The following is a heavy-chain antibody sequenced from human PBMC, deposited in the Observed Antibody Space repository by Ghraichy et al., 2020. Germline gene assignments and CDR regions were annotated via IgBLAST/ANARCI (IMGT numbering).Heavy chain of an antibody. J-gene: IGHJ4*02. CDR3: ASTVEMATIGNY. D-gene: IGHD5-24*01. CDR1: GFSFSSYE. CDR2: IRSSDSST. V-gene: IGHV3-48*03. Sequence: LSLTCAASGFSFSSYEMNWVRQAPGKGLEWVSHIRSSDSSTYYAESVKGRFTISRDNAKNSLYLQMNSLRVEDTAVYYCASTVEMATIGNYWGQGTLVTVST.